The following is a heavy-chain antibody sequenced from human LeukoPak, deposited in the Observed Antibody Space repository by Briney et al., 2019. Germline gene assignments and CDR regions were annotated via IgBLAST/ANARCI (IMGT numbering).Heavy chain of an antibody. V-gene: IGHV3-64*01. J-gene: IGHJ4*02. CDR1: GFTFSSYA. Sequence: PGGSLRLSCAASGFTFSSYAMHWVRQAPGKGLEYVSAISSNGGSTYYANSVKGRFTISRDNSKNTLYLQMGSLRAEDMAVYYCARARSVAGTNYFDYWGQGTLVTVSS. D-gene: IGHD6-19*01. CDR2: ISSNGGST. CDR3: ARARSVAGTNYFDY.